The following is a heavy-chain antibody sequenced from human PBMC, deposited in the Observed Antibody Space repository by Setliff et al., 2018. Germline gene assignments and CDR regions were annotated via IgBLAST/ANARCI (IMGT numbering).Heavy chain of an antibody. CDR1: GASVSSHY. V-gene: IGHV4-59*02. CDR3: VREGYSEYFQD. D-gene: IGHD1-1*01. CDR2: ISYSGIT. Sequence: PSETLSLTCNVSGASVSSHYWDWIRQPPGKGLEWIGFISYSGITTYHVSLKSRVSISVDTSKNQLSLTLSSVTAADTAVYYCVREGYSEYFQDWGRGTLVTVSS. J-gene: IGHJ1*01.